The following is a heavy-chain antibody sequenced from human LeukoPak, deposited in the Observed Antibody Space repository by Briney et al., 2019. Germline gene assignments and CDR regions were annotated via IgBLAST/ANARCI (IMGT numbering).Heavy chain of an antibody. Sequence: NPSETLSLTCPVSGGSISSSSYYWGWIRQPPGKGLEWIGSIYYSGRTYYNPSIKSRVTISVDTSKNQFSLKLGSVTAADTAVYYCARHSVFSRGYGGISSGGYFDYWGQGTLVTVSS. J-gene: IGHJ4*02. D-gene: IGHD4-23*01. CDR2: IYYSGRT. CDR3: ARHSVFSRGYGGISSGGYFDY. V-gene: IGHV4-39*01. CDR1: GGSISSSSYY.